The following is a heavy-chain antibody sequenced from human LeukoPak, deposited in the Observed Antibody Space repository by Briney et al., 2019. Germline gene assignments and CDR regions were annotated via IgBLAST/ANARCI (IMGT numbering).Heavy chain of an antibody. CDR3: ARAIKAVAGTFHRDYYFDY. D-gene: IGHD6-19*01. CDR2: ISGSGGST. J-gene: IGHJ4*02. V-gene: IGHV3-23*01. Sequence: GGSLRLSCAASGFTFSSYAMSWVRQAPGKGLEWVSAISGSGGSTYYADSAKGRFTISRDNSKNTLYLQMNSLRAEDTAVYYCARAIKAVAGTFHRDYYFDYWGQGTLVTVSS. CDR1: GFTFSSYA.